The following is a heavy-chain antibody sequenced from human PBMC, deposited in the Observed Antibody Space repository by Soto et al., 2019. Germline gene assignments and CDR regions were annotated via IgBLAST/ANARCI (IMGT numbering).Heavy chain of an antibody. CDR2: IRSKGYGGTT. CDR3: ARVGSASLMVVVIADH. CDR1: GFTFGDYA. D-gene: IGHD3-22*01. V-gene: IGHV3-49*03. J-gene: IGHJ4*02. Sequence: GGSLRLSCTTSGFTFGDYAMSWFRQAPGKGLEWVGFIRSKGYGGTTQYAASVKGRFTISRDDSESIAYLQMDSLKTEDPALYYCARVGSASLMVVVIADHWGQGTQVTVSS.